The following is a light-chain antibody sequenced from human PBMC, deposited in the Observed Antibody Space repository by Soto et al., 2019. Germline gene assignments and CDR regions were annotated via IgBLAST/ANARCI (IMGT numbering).Light chain of an antibody. V-gene: IGKV1-5*03. J-gene: IGKJ1*01. Sequence: DIQMTQSPSALSASVGDRVTITCRASQSISMYLAWYQQKPGKAPNLLICRASNLQRGVPSRFSGSGFGTEFTLTISSLQPDDFATYHCQQCYSHPWTFGQGTKVEVK. CDR2: RAS. CDR1: QSISMY. CDR3: QQCYSHPWT.